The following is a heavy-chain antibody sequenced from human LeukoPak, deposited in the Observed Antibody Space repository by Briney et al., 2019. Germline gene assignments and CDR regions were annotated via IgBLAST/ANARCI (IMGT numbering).Heavy chain of an antibody. Sequence: SVKVSCKASGGTFSSYAISWVRQAPGQGLEWTGGIIPIFGTANYAQKFQGRVTITADESTSTAYMELSSLRSEDTAVYYCVRDLQFGTTGRGWFDPWGQGTLVTVSS. J-gene: IGHJ5*02. D-gene: IGHD1-1*01. V-gene: IGHV1-69*13. CDR2: IIPIFGTA. CDR3: VRDLQFGTTGRGWFDP. CDR1: GGTFSSYA.